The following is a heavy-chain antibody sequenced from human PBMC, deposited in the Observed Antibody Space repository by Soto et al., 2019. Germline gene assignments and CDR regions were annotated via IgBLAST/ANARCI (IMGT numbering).Heavy chain of an antibody. Sequence: RXLSFVGSGFTFCNYAMSWVRQAPGKGLEWVSSITGIDGRTYYADSVKGRFTISRDNPKNTLYLQMNNLRAEDTAMFYCAKDRGPYCSGGIRCTQSWFGRWGQGTQLTGSS. CDR2: ITGIDGRT. V-gene: IGHV3-23*01. D-gene: IGHD2-15*01. CDR1: GFTFCNYA. CDR3: AKDRGPYCSGGIRCTQSWFGR. J-gene: IGHJ5*02.